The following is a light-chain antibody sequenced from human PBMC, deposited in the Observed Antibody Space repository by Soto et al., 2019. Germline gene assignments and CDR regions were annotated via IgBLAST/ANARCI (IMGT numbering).Light chain of an antibody. J-gene: IGKJ2*01. CDR1: QSINSE. CDR2: VAS. Sequence: EIVMTQSPATLSLSPGERAALSCRASQSINSELAWYQQKPCQPPSLLIYVASTRATGVTASFAGSESGAEFALTSSGLQSEDFAVYYCQQGHNWPLTFGQGTRLEI. CDR3: QQGHNWPLT. V-gene: IGKV3-15*01.